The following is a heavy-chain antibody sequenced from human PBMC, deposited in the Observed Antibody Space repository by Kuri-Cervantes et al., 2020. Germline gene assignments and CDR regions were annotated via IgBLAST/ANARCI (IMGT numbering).Heavy chain of an antibody. J-gene: IGHJ5*02. CDR2: VIFRFASA. Sequence: ASVKVSCKASGGTFTSDGITWVRQAPGQGLEWMGEVIFRFASANYAQKLQGRVTMTTDTSTSTAYMELRSLRSDDTAVYYCARGVPRLMATIMGWFDPWGQGTLVTVSS. V-gene: IGHV1-18*01. D-gene: IGHD5-24*01. CDR1: GGTFTSDG. CDR3: ARGVPRLMATIMGWFDP.